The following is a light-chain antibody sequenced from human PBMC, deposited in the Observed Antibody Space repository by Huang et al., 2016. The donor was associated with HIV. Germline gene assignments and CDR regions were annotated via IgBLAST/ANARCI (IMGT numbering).Light chain of an antibody. CDR3: QRYT. J-gene: IGKJ2*01. CDR2: DAS. V-gene: IGKV3-11*01. Sequence: EIVLTQSPATLSLSPGERATLACRASQTINSRLAWYQQKPGQAPRLLIYDASKRDTGIPARFSGSGSGTDFTLTISSLEPEDFAVYYCQRYTFGQGTKLEIK. CDR1: QTINSR.